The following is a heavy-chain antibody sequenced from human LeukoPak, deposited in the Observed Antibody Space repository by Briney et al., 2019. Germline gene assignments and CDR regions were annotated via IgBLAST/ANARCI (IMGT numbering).Heavy chain of an antibody. CDR1: GGSFSGYY. J-gene: IGHJ5*02. CDR2: INHSGST. Sequence: MPSETLSLTCAVYGGSFSGYYWSWIRQPPGKGLEWTGEINHSGSTNYNPSLKSRVTISVDTSKNQFSLKLSSVTAADTAVYYCAGFWVYSYGPGVVRGNWFDPWGQGTLVTVSS. V-gene: IGHV4-34*01. D-gene: IGHD5-18*01. CDR3: AGFWVYSYGPGVVRGNWFDP.